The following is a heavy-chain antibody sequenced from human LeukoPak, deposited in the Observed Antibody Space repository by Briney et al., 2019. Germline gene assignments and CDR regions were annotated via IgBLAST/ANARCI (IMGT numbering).Heavy chain of an antibody. J-gene: IGHJ4*02. CDR3: ARGGGGLGY. Sequence: QSGGSLRLSCAASGFTFSSFWMHWVRQAPGKGLEWVSSIKGDGSSTNYADSVKGRLTISRDNAKNTLYLQMNSLRAEDTAVYYCARGGGGLGYWGQGTLVTVSS. CDR1: GFTFSSFW. V-gene: IGHV3-74*01. CDR2: IKGDGSST. D-gene: IGHD3-16*01.